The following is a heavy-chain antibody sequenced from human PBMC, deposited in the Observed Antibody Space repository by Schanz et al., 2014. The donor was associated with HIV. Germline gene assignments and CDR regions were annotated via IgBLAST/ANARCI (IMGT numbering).Heavy chain of an antibody. CDR2: ISYDGSNK. CDR1: GFPFNSYG. D-gene: IGHD3-22*01. Sequence: QVQLVESGGGVVQPGRSLKLSCVASGFPFNSYGMHWVRQAPGKGLEWVAVISYDGSNKYFADSVKGRFSISRDNSKNTLYLQMTTLRTEDTAVYYCAKPEYDSRGNSQSHFDYWGQGTLVTVSS. V-gene: IGHV3-30*18. J-gene: IGHJ4*02. CDR3: AKPEYDSRGNSQSHFDY.